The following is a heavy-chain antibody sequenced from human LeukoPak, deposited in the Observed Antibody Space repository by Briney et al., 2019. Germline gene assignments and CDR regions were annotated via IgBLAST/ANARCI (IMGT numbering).Heavy chain of an antibody. CDR1: GGSISSSSYY. J-gene: IGHJ6*03. V-gene: IGHV4-61*05. Sequence: PSETLSLTCTVSGGSISSSSYYWGWIRQPPGKGLEWIGYIYTSGSTNYNPSLKSRVTISVDTSKNQFSLKLSSVTAADTAVYYCARRAELEPYYYYMDVWGKGTTVTVSS. CDR2: IYTSGST. CDR3: ARRAELEPYYYYMDV. D-gene: IGHD1-1*01.